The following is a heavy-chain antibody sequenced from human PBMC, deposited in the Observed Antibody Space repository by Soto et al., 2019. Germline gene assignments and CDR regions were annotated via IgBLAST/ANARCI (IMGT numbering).Heavy chain of an antibody. Sequence: EVQLVQSGGDLVQPGGSLRLSCVASGFTFSTYWMTWVRQAPGMGLEWVAGIKEDASEEVYVDSVKGRFSISRDNAKNSLYLPLKRLTAEDTAVYYCATAISSPFSNFDYWGQGSLVTVPS. CDR2: IKEDASEE. CDR3: ATAISSPFSNFDY. CDR1: GFTFSTYW. V-gene: IGHV3-7*01. D-gene: IGHD2-2*01. J-gene: IGHJ4*02.